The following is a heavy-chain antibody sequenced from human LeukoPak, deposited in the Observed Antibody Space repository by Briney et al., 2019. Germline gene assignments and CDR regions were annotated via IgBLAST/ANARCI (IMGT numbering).Heavy chain of an antibody. CDR2: ISGSGGNT. J-gene: IGHJ4*02. CDR3: ARLPSAGAFDY. V-gene: IGHV3-23*01. CDR1: GFTFSSYA. Sequence: GGSLRLSCAASGFTFSSYALSWVRQAPGKGLEWVSVISGSGGNTYYADSVKGRFAISRDNSKNTLYLEMNSLRAEDTAVYYCARLPSAGAFDYWGQGTLVTVSS. D-gene: IGHD2-21*02.